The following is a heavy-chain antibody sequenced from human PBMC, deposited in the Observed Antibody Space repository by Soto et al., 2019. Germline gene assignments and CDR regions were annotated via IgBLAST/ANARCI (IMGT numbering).Heavy chain of an antibody. D-gene: IGHD2-15*01. Sequence: ASVKVSCKASGYTFTSYDINWVRQATGQGLEWMGWMNPNSGNTGYAQKFQGRVTMTRNTSISTAYMELSSLRSEDTAVYYCARAETSSSPVDYWGQGTLVTVSS. J-gene: IGHJ4*02. CDR2: MNPNSGNT. V-gene: IGHV1-8*01. CDR3: ARAETSSSPVDY. CDR1: GYTFTSYD.